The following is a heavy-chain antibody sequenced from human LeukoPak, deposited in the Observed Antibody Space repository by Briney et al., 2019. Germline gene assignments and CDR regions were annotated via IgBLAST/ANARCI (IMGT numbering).Heavy chain of an antibody. D-gene: IGHD3-3*01. CDR3: ARDHYDFWSGYYKGMYYFDY. J-gene: IGHJ4*02. CDR2: IWYDGSNK. CDR1: GFTFSSYG. Sequence: PGRSLRLSCAASGFTFSSYGMHWVRQAPGKGLEWVAVIWYDGSNKYYADSVKGRFTISRDNSRNTLYLQMNSLRAEDTAVYYCARDHYDFWSGYYKGMYYFDYWGQGTLVTVSS. V-gene: IGHV3-33*01.